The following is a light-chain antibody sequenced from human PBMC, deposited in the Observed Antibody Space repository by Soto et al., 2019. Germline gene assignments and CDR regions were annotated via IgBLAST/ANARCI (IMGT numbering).Light chain of an antibody. CDR3: CSYACSSTFEV. Sequence: QSALTQPASVSGSPGQSITISCTGTSSDVGSYNLVSWYQQHPGKAPKLMMYEGSKRPSGVSNRFSGSKSGNTASLTISGLQAEDEADYYFCSYACSSTFEVFGGGTKVTVL. J-gene: IGLJ2*01. V-gene: IGLV2-23*03. CDR1: SSDVGSYNL. CDR2: EGS.